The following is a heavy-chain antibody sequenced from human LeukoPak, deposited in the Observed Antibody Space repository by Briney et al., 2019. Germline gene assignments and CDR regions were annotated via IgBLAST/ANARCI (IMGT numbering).Heavy chain of an antibody. Sequence: GGSLRLFCAASGFTFSSYSMNWARQAPGKGLEWVSSISSSSSYIFHADSLRGRFTISRDNAKNSLYLQMNSLRAEDTAVYYCSTDLDYWGQGTLVTVSS. CDR2: ISSSSSYI. CDR3: STDLDY. J-gene: IGHJ4*02. CDR1: GFTFSSYS. V-gene: IGHV3-21*06.